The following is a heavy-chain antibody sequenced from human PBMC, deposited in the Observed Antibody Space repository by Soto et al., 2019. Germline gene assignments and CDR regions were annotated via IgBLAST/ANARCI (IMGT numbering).Heavy chain of an antibody. Sequence: SETLSLTCTVSGASVSDGTNFWNWIRQPPGWGLEWIGFISNSGVTSYNPSLKSRVTISIDMSKNQFSLKLSSVTAADTAVYYCAKVSGSYYYGMDVWGQGTTVTVS. CDR1: GASVSDGTNF. CDR2: ISNSGVT. D-gene: IGHD1-26*01. CDR3: AKVSGSYYYGMDV. V-gene: IGHV4-61*01. J-gene: IGHJ6*02.